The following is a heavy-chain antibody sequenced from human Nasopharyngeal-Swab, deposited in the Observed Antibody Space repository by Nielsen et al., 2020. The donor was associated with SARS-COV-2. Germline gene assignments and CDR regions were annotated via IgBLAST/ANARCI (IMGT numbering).Heavy chain of an antibody. J-gene: IGHJ4*02. Sequence: ASVKDSCKTSGYTFTDYYIHWVRQVPGQGLEWVGCINPYSGDTKYAQTFQGRVTVTRDTSRSTAYIELSRLRSDDTAVYYCARDYYDNYDSDYWGQGTLVTVSS. CDR3: ARDYYDNYDSDY. D-gene: IGHD3-22*01. V-gene: IGHV1-2*02. CDR2: INPYSGDT. CDR1: GYTFTDYY.